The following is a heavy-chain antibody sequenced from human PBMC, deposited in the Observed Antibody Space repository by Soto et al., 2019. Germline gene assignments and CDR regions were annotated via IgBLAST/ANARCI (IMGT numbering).Heavy chain of an antibody. V-gene: IGHV4-59*02. J-gene: IGHJ5*02. Sequence: QVQLQQSGPGLVRPSETLSLSCSVSGASVSSYYWSWVRQPPGKGLEWIGYIYYIGAYNYNPSLKSRVTISVDTSENQFSLKLTSVTAADTAVYYCARTPETRDWLDPWGQGTLVTVSS. CDR1: GASVSSYY. CDR2: IYYIGAY. D-gene: IGHD1-7*01. CDR3: ARTPETRDWLDP.